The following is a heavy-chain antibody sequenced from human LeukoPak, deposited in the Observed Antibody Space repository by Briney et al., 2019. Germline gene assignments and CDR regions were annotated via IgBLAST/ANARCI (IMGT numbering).Heavy chain of an antibody. Sequence: GASVKVSCKASGYTFTGYYMHWVRQAPGQGLEWMGWINPNSGGTNYAQKFQGRVTMTRDTSISTAYMELNRLISDDTAVYYCARQMVGSQDAFDIWGQGTMVTVSS. D-gene: IGHD2-8*01. V-gene: IGHV1-2*02. CDR3: ARQMVGSQDAFDI. CDR2: INPNSGGT. J-gene: IGHJ3*02. CDR1: GYTFTGYY.